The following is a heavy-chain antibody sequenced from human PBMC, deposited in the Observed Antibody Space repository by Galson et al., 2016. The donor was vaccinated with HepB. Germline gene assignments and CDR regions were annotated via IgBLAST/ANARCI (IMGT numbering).Heavy chain of an antibody. CDR2: ISAYNGKT. J-gene: IGHJ6*02. CDR3: ARARDFYFYPMDV. Sequence: SVKVSCKASGYTFTNFGVTWVRQAPGQGLEWMGWISAYNGKTNFAQNLQGRVTMTTNTSTNTAYMELRSLRSDDTAVHYCARARDFYFYPMDVWGQGTTVTVS. CDR1: GYTFTNFG. D-gene: IGHD2/OR15-2a*01. V-gene: IGHV1-18*01.